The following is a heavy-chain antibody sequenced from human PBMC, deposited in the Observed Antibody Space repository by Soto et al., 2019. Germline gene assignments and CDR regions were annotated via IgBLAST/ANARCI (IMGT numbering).Heavy chain of an antibody. D-gene: IGHD6-19*01. V-gene: IGHV5-51*01. Sequence: GESLKISCKGSGYSVTSYWIGWVRQMPGKGLEWMGIIYPGDSDTRYSPSFQGQVTISADKSISTAYLQWSSLKASDTAMYYCARQDYSSGWNFDSWGQGTLVTVSS. CDR3: ARQDYSSGWNFDS. CDR2: IYPGDSDT. CDR1: GYSVTSYW. J-gene: IGHJ4*02.